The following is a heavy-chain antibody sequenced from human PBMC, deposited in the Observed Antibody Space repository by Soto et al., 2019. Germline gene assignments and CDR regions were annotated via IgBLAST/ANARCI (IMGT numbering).Heavy chain of an antibody. CDR3: AADATAWQQMVPSDY. V-gene: IGHV1-58*01. CDR1: GFTFTSSA. Sequence: AASVKVSCKASGFTFTSSAFQWVRQARGQRLEWIGWIAVGSGYTNYAQRFQDRVTLTRDMSTATTYMELSRLTSEDTAIYYCAADATAWQQMVPSDYWGQGTLVTGSS. CDR2: IAVGSGYT. J-gene: IGHJ4*02. D-gene: IGHD2-8*01.